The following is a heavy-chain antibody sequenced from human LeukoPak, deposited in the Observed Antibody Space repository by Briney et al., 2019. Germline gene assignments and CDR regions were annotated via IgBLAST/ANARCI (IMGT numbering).Heavy chain of an antibody. D-gene: IGHD6-13*01. V-gene: IGHV1-2*06. Sequence: ASVKVSCKASGYTFTGYYMHWVRQAPGQGLEWMGRINPNSGGTNYAQKFQGRVTVTRDTSISTAYMELSRLRSDDTAVYYCARDQRDSSSWYGLHYWGQGTLVTVSS. CDR1: GYTFTGYY. CDR2: INPNSGGT. CDR3: ARDQRDSSSWYGLHY. J-gene: IGHJ4*02.